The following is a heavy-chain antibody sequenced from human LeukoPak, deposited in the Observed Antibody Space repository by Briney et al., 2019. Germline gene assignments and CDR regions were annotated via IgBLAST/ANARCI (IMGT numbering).Heavy chain of an antibody. CDR2: ISSSSSYI. CDR1: GFTFSSYS. D-gene: IGHD6-13*01. CDR3: ARTGSSSCLGHD. Sequence: GSLRLSCAASGFTFSSYSMNWVRQAPGKGLEWASSISSSSSYIYYADSVKGRFTISRDNAKNSLYLQMNSLRAEDTAVYYCARTGSSSCLGHDWGQGTLVTVSS. J-gene: IGHJ4*02. V-gene: IGHV3-21*01.